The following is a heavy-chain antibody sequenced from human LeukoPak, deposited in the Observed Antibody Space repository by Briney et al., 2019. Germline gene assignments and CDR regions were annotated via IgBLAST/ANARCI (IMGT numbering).Heavy chain of an antibody. CDR3: AKALRGSYFYYYGMDV. Sequence: PEGSLRLSCAASGFTVSSNYMSWVRRAPGKGLEWVSGISWNSANIGYADSVKGRFTISRDNAKNSLYLQMNSLRAEDTALYYCAKALRGSYFYYYGMDVWGQGTTVTVSS. V-gene: IGHV3-9*01. J-gene: IGHJ6*02. D-gene: IGHD3-10*01. CDR1: GFTVSSNY. CDR2: ISWNSANI.